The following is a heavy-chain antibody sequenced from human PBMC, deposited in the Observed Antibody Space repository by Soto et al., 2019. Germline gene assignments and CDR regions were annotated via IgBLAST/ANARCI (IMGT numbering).Heavy chain of an antibody. D-gene: IGHD3-22*01. Sequence: SETLSLTFAVYGGSFSGYYWSWIRQPPGKGLEWIGEINHSGSTNYNPSLKSRVTISVDTSKNQFSLKLSSVTAPDTAVYYCARGLVFRIGYYHAEYFQHWGQGTLVTVSS. J-gene: IGHJ1*01. CDR3: ARGLVFRIGYYHAEYFQH. CDR1: GGSFSGYY. CDR2: INHSGST. V-gene: IGHV4-34*01.